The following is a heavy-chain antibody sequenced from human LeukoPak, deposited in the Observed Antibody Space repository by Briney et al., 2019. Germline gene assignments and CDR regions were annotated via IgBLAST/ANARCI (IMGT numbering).Heavy chain of an antibody. CDR3: ARAEASRSSGKILGY. V-gene: IGHV1-8*01. CDR1: GYTFTSYD. D-gene: IGHD1-26*01. Sequence: ASVKVSCKASGYTFTSYDINWVRQATGQGPEWIGWMNPNSGNTGYAEKFQGRVTMTRNTSISTAYTELSSLTSEDTAVYYCARAEASRSSGKILGYWGQGTLVTVSS. CDR2: MNPNSGNT. J-gene: IGHJ4*02.